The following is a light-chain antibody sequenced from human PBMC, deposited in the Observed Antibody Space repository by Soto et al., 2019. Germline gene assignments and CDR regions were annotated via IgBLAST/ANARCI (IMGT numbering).Light chain of an antibody. J-gene: IGKJ1*01. CDR3: QQSFSSPT. CDR2: GTS. V-gene: IGKV1-39*01. Sequence: DIPMTQSPSSVSASVGDRVTITCRASQSISSFLNWYRQKPGKTPELLIYGTSTLQSGVPSRFSGSGSGTDFTLTISSLQPEDFATYYCQQSFSSPTFGQGTNVDIK. CDR1: QSISSF.